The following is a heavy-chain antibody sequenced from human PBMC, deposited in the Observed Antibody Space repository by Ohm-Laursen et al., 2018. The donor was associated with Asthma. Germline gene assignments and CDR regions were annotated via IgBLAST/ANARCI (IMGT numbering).Heavy chain of an antibody. Sequence: SLRLSCAASGFTFSSYTMSWVRQAPGKGLEWLSIVSGLDSGAHTYYADSVKGRFTISRDNAKSTLYLQMNSLRPEDTAVYFCASSRYSYSLAWGQGTLVTVSS. CDR3: ASSRYSYSLA. CDR2: VSGLDSGAHT. D-gene: IGHD3-16*02. V-gene: IGHV3-23*01. J-gene: IGHJ5*02. CDR1: GFTFSSYT.